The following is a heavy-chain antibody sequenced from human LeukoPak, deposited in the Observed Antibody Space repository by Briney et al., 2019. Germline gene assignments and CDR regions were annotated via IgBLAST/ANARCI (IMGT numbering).Heavy chain of an antibody. CDR3: ARQEVASINFEY. CDR1: GYTFTGHY. V-gene: IGHV1-2*02. CDR2: VNPNTDVT. J-gene: IGHJ4*02. D-gene: IGHD5-12*01. Sequence: GASVKVSCKASGYTFTGHYLHWVRQAPGQGLEGMGWVNPNTDVTSYAQKFQGRVTMTSDTSITTAYMELSGLRSDDTAFYYCARQEVASINFEYWGQGALVTVSS.